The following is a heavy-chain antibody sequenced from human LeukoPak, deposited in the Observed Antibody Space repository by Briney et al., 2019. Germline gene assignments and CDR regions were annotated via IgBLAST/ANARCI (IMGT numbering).Heavy chain of an antibody. D-gene: IGHD2/OR15-2a*01. CDR1: GYTFTSYA. CDR2: INAGNGNT. Sequence: ASVKVSCKASGYTFTSYAMRWVRQAPGQRLEWMGWINAGNGNTKYSQKFQGRVTITRDTSASTAYMELSSLRSEDTAVYYCARYLLRAYFDYWGQGTLVTVSS. J-gene: IGHJ4*02. CDR3: ARYLLRAYFDY. V-gene: IGHV1-3*01.